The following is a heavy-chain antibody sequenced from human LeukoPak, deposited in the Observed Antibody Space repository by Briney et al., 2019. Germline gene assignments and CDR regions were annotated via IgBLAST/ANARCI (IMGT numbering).Heavy chain of an antibody. D-gene: IGHD5-12*01. CDR1: GYTFTGYY. J-gene: IGHJ4*02. V-gene: IGHV1-2*02. CDR2: INSNSGGT. CDR3: ARARGYSGYDLYYFDY. Sequence: GASVKVSCKASGYTFTGYYMHWVRQAPGQGLEWMGWINSNSGGTNYAQKFQGRVTMTRDTSISTAYMELSRLRSDDTAVYYCARARGYSGYDLYYFDYWGQGTLVTVSS.